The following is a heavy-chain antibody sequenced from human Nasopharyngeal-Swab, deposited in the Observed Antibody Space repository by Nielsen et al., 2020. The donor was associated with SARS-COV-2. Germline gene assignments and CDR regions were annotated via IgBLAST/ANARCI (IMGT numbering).Heavy chain of an antibody. CDR2: ISAYNGNT. CDR3: ARDLRYYCGGDCYSWAFDY. V-gene: IGHV1-18*01. J-gene: IGHJ4*02. D-gene: IGHD2-21*01. Sequence: WVRQAPGQGLEWMGWISAYNGNTNYAQKLQGRVTMTTDTSTSTAHMELRSLRSDDTAVYYCARDLRYYCGGDCYSWAFDYWGQGTLVTVSS.